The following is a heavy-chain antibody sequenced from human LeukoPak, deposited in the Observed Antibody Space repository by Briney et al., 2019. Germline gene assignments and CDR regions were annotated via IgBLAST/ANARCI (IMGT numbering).Heavy chain of an antibody. CDR2: IYHSGST. J-gene: IGHJ1*01. D-gene: IGHD6-6*01. V-gene: IGHV4-59*01. CDR3: ARGGAARLHFQN. CDR1: GGSISTYY. Sequence: SETLSLTCTVSGGSISTYYWNWIRQPPGKGLEWIGYIYHSGSTNYNPSLQSRVTTSVDTSKNQFSLNLNSVTAADTAVYYCARGGAARLHFQNWGQGTLVTVSS.